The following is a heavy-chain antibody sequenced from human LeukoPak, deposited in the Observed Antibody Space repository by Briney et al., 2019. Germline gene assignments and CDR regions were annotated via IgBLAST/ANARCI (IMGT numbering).Heavy chain of an antibody. CDR2: IYPGDSDT. CDR3: ARRESYYYVAGYDAFDI. Sequence: GESLKISCKGSGYSFTSYWTGWVRQMPGKGLEWMGIIYPGDSDTRYSPSFQGQVTISADKSISTAYLQWSSLKASDTAMCYCARRESYYYVAGYDAFDIWGQGTMVTVSS. CDR1: GYSFTSYW. J-gene: IGHJ3*02. D-gene: IGHD3-10*02. V-gene: IGHV5-51*01.